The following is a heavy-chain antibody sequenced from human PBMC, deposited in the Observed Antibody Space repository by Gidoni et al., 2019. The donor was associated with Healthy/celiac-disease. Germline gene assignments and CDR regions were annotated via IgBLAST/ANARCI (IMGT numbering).Heavy chain of an antibody. V-gene: IGHV3-7*03. CDR3: ARDPRYYDYVWGSYVPVAA. CDR2: IKQDGSAK. D-gene: IGHD3-16*01. J-gene: IGHJ4*02. Sequence: EVQLVESGGGLVQPGGSLRLSCAASGFTFSGYWMRWVRQAPGKGLEWVANIKQDGSAKYYVDSVKGRFTISRDNAKNSLYLQMNSLRAEDTAVYYCARDPRYYDYVWGSYVPVAAWGQGTLVTVSS. CDR1: GFTFSGYW.